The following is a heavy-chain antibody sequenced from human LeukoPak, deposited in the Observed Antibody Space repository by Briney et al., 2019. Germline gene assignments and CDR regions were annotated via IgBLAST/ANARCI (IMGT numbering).Heavy chain of an antibody. J-gene: IGHJ4*02. D-gene: IGHD5-12*01. Sequence: GGSLRLSFAPPGFTSRGYSMTGVPQAPGRGRGGVSYISSSSSTIYYADSVKGRFTISRDNAKNSLYLQMNSLRAEDTAVYYCARDTAGGYVNYWGQGTLVTVSS. CDR2: ISSSSSTI. V-gene: IGHV3-48*01. CDR1: GFTSRGYS. CDR3: ARDTAGGYVNY.